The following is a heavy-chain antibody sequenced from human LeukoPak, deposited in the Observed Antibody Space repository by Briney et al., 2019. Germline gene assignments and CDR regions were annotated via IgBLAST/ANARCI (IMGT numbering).Heavy chain of an antibody. Sequence: GGSLRLSCAASGFTFSSYAMSWVRQAPGKGLEWVSAISGSGGSTYYADSVKGRFTISGDNSKNTLHLQMNSLRAEDTAVYYCAKDLLGYCSSTSCSRRDGYNNFDYWGQGTLVTVSS. CDR3: AKDLLGYCSSTSCSRRDGYNNFDY. CDR1: GFTFSSYA. CDR2: ISGSGGST. J-gene: IGHJ4*02. D-gene: IGHD2-2*01. V-gene: IGHV3-23*01.